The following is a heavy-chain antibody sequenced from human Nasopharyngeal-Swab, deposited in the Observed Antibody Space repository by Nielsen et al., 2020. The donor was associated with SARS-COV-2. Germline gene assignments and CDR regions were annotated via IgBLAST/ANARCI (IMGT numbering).Heavy chain of an antibody. V-gene: IGHV3-49*03. J-gene: IGHJ4*02. Sequence: GGSLRLSCTASGFTFGDYAMSWFRQAPGKGLEWVGFIRSTAYSGTTAYAASVKDRFTISRDNSKSIAYLQMNSLKTEDSGVYYCARDPRHYSSGWYVDYWGQGTLVTVSS. D-gene: IGHD6-19*01. CDR2: IRSTAYSGTT. CDR3: ARDPRHYSSGWYVDY. CDR1: GFTFGDYA.